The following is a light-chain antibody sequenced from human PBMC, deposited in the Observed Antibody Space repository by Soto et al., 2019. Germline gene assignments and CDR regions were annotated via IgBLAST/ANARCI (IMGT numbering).Light chain of an antibody. Sequence: AIRMTQSPSSLSASTGDRVTITCRASQGISSYLAWYQQKPGKAPKLLIYAASTLQSGVPSRFSGSGSGTDFTLTLSCLQSEYFATYYCQQYYSYPPYTFDQVTKLAIK. CDR1: QGISSY. V-gene: IGKV1-8*01. CDR3: QQYYSYPPYT. J-gene: IGKJ2*01. CDR2: AAS.